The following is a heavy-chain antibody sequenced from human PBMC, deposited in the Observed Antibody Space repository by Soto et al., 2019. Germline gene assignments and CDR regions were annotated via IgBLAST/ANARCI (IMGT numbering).Heavy chain of an antibody. Sequence: QVQLQQSGAGLLKPSETLSLTCAVYGGSFSGYYWSWIRHPPGEGLEWIGEINHSGSTNYNTSLKGRATISVDTSKNQFSLKLSSATAAGTAVYYCARRKYRLEIAAAGTVFDYWGQGTLVTVSS. D-gene: IGHD6-13*01. J-gene: IGHJ4*02. V-gene: IGHV4-34*01. CDR2: INHSGST. CDR1: GGSFSGYY. CDR3: ARRKYRLEIAAAGTVFDY.